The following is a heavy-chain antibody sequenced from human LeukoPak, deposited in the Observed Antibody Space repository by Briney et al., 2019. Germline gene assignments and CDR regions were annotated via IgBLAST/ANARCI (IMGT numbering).Heavy chain of an antibody. CDR3: AKDRAMIVVVSHFDY. Sequence: GGSLRLSCAASGFTFDDYAMHWVRQAPGKGLEWVSLISGDGGSTYYADSVKGRFTISRDNSQNSLYLQMNSLRTEDTALYYCAKDRAMIVVVSHFDYWGQGTLVTVSS. CDR2: ISGDGGST. CDR1: GFTFDDYA. V-gene: IGHV3-43*02. J-gene: IGHJ4*02. D-gene: IGHD3-22*01.